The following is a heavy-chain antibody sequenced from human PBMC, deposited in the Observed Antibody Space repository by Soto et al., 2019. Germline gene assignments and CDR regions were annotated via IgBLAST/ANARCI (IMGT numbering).Heavy chain of an antibody. Sequence: EEQLVESGGDLVQPGGSLRLSCAASGFTFTDYAMNWVRQAPGQGLEWISHISSTGYTKYYADSVKGRFTISRDSATNSVYLQMSSLRDEDTAVYYCARGSSVDYWGQGTLVTVSS. CDR2: ISSTGYTK. CDR1: GFTFTDYA. J-gene: IGHJ4*02. V-gene: IGHV3-48*02. CDR3: ARGSSVDY.